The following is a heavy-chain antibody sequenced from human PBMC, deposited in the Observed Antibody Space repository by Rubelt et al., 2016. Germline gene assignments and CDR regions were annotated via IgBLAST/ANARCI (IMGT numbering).Heavy chain of an antibody. CDR2: ISGNGGST. J-gene: IGHJ4*02. CDR1: GFTVSTHA. V-gene: IGHV3-64*04. D-gene: IGHD4-17*01. CDR3: ARDLYGDYPFDY. Sequence: QVHLVESGGGVVQPGRSLRLSCVASGFTVSTHAIHWVRQAPGKGLEYVSAISGNGGSTYYADSVKGRFTISRDNAKNSVYLQMGSLRAEDTAVYYCARDLYGDYPFDYWGRGTLVTVSS.